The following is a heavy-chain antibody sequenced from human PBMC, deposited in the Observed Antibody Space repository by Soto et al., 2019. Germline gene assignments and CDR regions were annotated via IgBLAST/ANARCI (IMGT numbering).Heavy chain of an antibody. J-gene: IGHJ6*02. CDR1: GYTFTSYD. CDR2: MNPNSANT. V-gene: IGHV1-8*01. Sequence: QGQLVQSGAEVKKPGASVKFSCKASGYTFTSYDINWVRQATGQGIEWMGWMNPNSANTGYAQKFQGRVTMTRTTSISTADMELSSLRSDDTAVYYCAREGVRGMDVWGQGNTVTVYS. D-gene: IGHD3-16*01. CDR3: AREGVRGMDV.